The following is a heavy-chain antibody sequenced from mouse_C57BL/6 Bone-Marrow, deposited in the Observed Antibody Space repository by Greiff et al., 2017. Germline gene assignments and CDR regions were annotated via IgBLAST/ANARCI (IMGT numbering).Heavy chain of an antibody. D-gene: IGHD1-3*01. CDR2: INPNNGGT. J-gene: IGHJ3*01. CDR3: ARGDDSGPAGFDY. V-gene: IGHV1-26*01. Sequence: VQLQQSGPELVKPGASVKISCKASGYTFTDYYMNWVKQSHGKSLEWIGDINPNNGGTSYNQKFKGKATLTVDKSSSTAYMELRSLTSEDSAVYYCARGDDSGPAGFDYWGQGTLVTVSA. CDR1: GYTFTDYY.